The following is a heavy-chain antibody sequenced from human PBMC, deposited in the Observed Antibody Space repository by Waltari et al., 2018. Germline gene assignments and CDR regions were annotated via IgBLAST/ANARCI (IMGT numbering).Heavy chain of an antibody. CDR1: GFTFGTAW. D-gene: IGHD2-15*01. Sequence: GQLVESGGALVKPGEPLRLSCAASGFTFGTAWMNWIRQAPGKGVEWLGCIQWTTGGGATEYNAPLQGRTTISRDDSKNTLYLEMISLKIEDTAVYFCATDVRAHFYSLFSDYWGQGTLVTVSS. J-gene: IGHJ4*02. V-gene: IGHV3-15*07. CDR2: IQWTTGGGAT. CDR3: ATDVRAHFYSLFSDY.